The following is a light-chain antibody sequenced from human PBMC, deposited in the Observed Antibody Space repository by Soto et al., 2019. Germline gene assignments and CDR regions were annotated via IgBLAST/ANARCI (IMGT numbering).Light chain of an antibody. CDR2: SAS. CDR1: QDIGNW. CDR3: QQAKSFPIT. Sequence: DIQVTQSPPSMAASVGDSVTITCRASQDIGNWMTWYQQKPGKAPKLLIYSASTLVRGVPSRFSGSGSGTEFTLTISGLQPEDSLTYYCQQAKSFPITVGQGTRLEIK. J-gene: IGKJ5*01. V-gene: IGKV1-12*01.